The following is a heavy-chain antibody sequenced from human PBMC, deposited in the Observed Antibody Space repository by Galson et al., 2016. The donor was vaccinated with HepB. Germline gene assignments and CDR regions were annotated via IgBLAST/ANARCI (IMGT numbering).Heavy chain of an antibody. CDR1: GFTFSSYD. D-gene: IGHD6-6*01. J-gene: IGHJ2*01. V-gene: IGHV3-13*04. Sequence: SLRLSCAASGFTFSSYDMHWVRQATGKGLEWVSTIGTAGDTYYPGSVKGRFTLSRENAKNSLYLQMNSLRAGDTAVYYCARGAARPGDWYFDLWGRGTLVTFSS. CDR3: ARGAARPGDWYFDL. CDR2: IGTAGDT.